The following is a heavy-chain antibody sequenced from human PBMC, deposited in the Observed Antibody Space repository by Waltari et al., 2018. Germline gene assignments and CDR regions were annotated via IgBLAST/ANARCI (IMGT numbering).Heavy chain of an antibody. J-gene: IGHJ4*02. CDR1: GGSISSGDYY. CDR3: ARAQTPPERLRRGFDY. CDR2: IYYSGST. D-gene: IGHD6-25*01. V-gene: IGHV4-30-4*08. Sequence: QVQLQESGPGLVKPSQTLSLTCTVSGGSISSGDYYWSWIRPPPGKGLEWIGYIYYSGSTYYNPSLKSRVTISVDTSKNQFSLKLSSVTAADTAVYYCARAQTPPERLRRGFDYWGQGTLVTVSS.